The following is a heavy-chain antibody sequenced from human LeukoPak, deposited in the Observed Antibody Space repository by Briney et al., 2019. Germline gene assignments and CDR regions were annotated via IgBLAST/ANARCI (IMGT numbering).Heavy chain of an antibody. CDR2: SNPSGSST. V-gene: IGHV1-46*01. D-gene: IGHD6-6*01. Sequence: ASLKVSCKASGYTFTSYYMHWVRQTPGHGVEWMGISNPSGSSTSYAQKFQGRVTMTRDTSTSTVYMELSSLRYEDTAVYYCARDGPRIAALGEDFDYWGQGTLVTVSS. J-gene: IGHJ4*02. CDR3: ARDGPRIAALGEDFDY. CDR1: GYTFTSYY.